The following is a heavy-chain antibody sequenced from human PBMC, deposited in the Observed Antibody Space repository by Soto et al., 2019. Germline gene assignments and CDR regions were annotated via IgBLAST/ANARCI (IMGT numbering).Heavy chain of an antibody. CDR1: GYTFTSYG. V-gene: IGHV1-18*01. D-gene: IGHD3-22*01. CDR2: ISAYNGNT. J-gene: IGHJ4*02. Sequence: ASVNVSCKASGYTFTSYGISWVRQAPGQGLEWMGWISAYNGNTNYAQKLQGRVTMTTDTSTSTAYMELRSLRSDDTAVYYCARGLYSSGYYYLDYWGQGTLVTVSS. CDR3: ARGLYSSGYYYLDY.